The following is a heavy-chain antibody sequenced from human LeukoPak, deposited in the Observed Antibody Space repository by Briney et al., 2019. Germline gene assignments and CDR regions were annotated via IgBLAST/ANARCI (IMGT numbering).Heavy chain of an antibody. CDR1: GFTFSNYN. J-gene: IGHJ6*03. CDR2: ITSSGTYI. V-gene: IGHV3-21*01. CDR3: ARDPYSGNYGNDYYYYMDV. D-gene: IGHD1-26*01. Sequence: GGSLRLSCAASGFTFSNYNMNWVRQAPGKTMEWVSSITSSGTYIFYADSVRGRFTISRDNAMNSLYLQMDSLGPEDTAVYYCARDPYSGNYGNDYYYYMDVWGKGTTVTISS.